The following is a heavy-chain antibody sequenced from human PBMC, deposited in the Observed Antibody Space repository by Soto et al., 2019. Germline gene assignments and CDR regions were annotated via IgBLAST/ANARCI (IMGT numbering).Heavy chain of an antibody. CDR2: INRSGGTT. CDR1: GFTFSTYD. CDR3: AKDPPQTGTTFDY. Sequence: GYLRLSCAASGFTFSTYDMSWVRQAPEKGLEWVSTINRSGGTTYYADSVKGRFTISRDNSKNTLYLQMNSLTVEDTAVYYCAKDPPQTGTTFDYWGQGTLVTVSS. D-gene: IGHD1-1*01. J-gene: IGHJ4*02. V-gene: IGHV3-23*01.